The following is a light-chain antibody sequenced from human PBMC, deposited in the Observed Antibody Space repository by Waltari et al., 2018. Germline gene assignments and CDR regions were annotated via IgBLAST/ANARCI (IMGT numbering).Light chain of an antibody. CDR3: SSYTSSSTPV. CDR2: GVS. V-gene: IGLV2-14*01. J-gene: IGLJ2*01. CDR1: SSDVGAYNH. Sequence: QSALTQPRSVSGSPGQSVTISCTGTSSDVGAYNHVSWYQQHPGKAPQLMIYGVSKRPSGVSNRFSGSKSGNTASLTISGLQAEDEADYYCSSYTSSSTPVFGGGTKLTVL.